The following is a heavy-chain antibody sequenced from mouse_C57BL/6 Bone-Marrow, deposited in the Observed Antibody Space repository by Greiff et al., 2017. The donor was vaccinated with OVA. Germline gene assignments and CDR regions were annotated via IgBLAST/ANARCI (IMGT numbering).Heavy chain of an antibody. CDR3: ARNYYYGSRGFDY. CDR2: IWTGGGT. D-gene: IGHD1-1*01. V-gene: IGHV2-9-1*01. CDR1: GFSLTSYA. J-gene: IGHJ2*01. Sequence: QVQLQQSGPGLVAPSQSLSITCTVSGFSLTSYAISWVRQPPGKGLEWLGVIWTGGGTNYNSALKSRLSISKDNSKSQVFLKMNSLQTDDTARYYCARNYYYGSRGFDYWGQGTTLTVSS.